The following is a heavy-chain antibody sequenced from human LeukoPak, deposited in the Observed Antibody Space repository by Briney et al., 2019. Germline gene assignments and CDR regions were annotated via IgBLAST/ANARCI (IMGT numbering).Heavy chain of an antibody. D-gene: IGHD2-15*01. V-gene: IGHV6-1*01. Sequence: SQTLSLTCAISGDSVSSNSVAWNWIRQSPSRGLEWLGKTYYRSKWYNDYAVSVKGRITINPDTSKNQFSLQLNSVTPEDTAVYYCARDHCSGGSCHWRFDYWGQGTLVTVSS. CDR3: ARDHCSGGSCHWRFDY. J-gene: IGHJ4*02. CDR1: GDSVSSNSVA. CDR2: TYYRSKWYN.